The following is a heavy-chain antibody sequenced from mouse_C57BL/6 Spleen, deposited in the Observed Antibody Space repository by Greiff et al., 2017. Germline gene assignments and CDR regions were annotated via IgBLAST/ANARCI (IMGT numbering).Heavy chain of an antibody. CDR1: GFSLTSYA. D-gene: IGHD1-1*01. CDR3: ATRGYYGSSYWYFDV. J-gene: IGHJ1*03. V-gene: IGHV2-9-1*01. CDR2: IWTGGGT. Sequence: VMLQQSGPGLVAPSQSLSITCTVSGFSLTSYAISWVRQPPGKGLEWLGVIWTGGGTNYNSALKSRLSISKDNSKSQVFLKMNSLQTDDTARYYCATRGYYGSSYWYFDVWGTGTTVTVSS.